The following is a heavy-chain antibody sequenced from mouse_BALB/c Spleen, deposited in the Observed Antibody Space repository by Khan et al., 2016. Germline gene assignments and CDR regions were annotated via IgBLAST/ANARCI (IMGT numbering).Heavy chain of an antibody. CDR1: GYSITSDYA. CDR3: ARLELGTRGHFDC. CDR2: ISYSGST. J-gene: IGHJ2*01. Sequence: EVQLQESGPGLVKPSQSLSLTCTVTGYSITSDYAWYWIRQLPGNKLEWMGYISYSGSTSYNPSLKSRISITRDTSKNQFFLQLNSVTTEDTATYYCARLELGTRGHFDCWGKGTTLTVAS. D-gene: IGHD4-1*01. V-gene: IGHV3-2*02.